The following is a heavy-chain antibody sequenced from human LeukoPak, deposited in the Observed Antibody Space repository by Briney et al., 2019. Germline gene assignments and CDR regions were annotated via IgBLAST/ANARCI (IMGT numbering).Heavy chain of an antibody. V-gene: IGHV4-4*07. CDR3: AREKYYDFWSGYHSLPLSDAFDI. CDR2: IYTSGST. CDR1: GGSISSYY. J-gene: IGHJ3*02. Sequence: SESLSLTCTVSGGSISSYYWSWIRQPAGKGLEWIGRIYTSGSTNYNPSLKSRVTMSVDTSKNQFSLKLSSVTAADTAVYYCAREKYYDFWSGYHSLPLSDAFDIWGQGTMVTVSS. D-gene: IGHD3-3*01.